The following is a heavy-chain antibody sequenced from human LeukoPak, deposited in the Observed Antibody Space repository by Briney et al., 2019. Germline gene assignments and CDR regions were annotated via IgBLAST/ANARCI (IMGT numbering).Heavy chain of an antibody. CDR2: ISYDGSNK. Sequence: GALRLSCAASGFTFSSYAMHWVRQAPGKGLEWVAVISYDGSNKYYADSVKGRFTISRDNSKNTLYLQMNSLRPEDTAVYYCARLLEWEYYFDYWGQGTLVTVSS. CDR3: ARLLEWEYYFDY. CDR1: GFTFSSYA. J-gene: IGHJ4*02. V-gene: IGHV3-30*14. D-gene: IGHD1-26*01.